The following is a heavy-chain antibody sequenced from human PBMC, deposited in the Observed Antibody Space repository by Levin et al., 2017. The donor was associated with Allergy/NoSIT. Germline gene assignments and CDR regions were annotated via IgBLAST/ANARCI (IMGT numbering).Heavy chain of an antibody. Sequence: GESLKISCAASGFTFSSYWMSWVRQAPGKGLEWVANIKEDGSEKNYVDSVKGRFIISRDNAKNSVYLQMNTLRAEDTAVYYCAIVKHWGQGTLVTVSS. D-gene: IGHD3-16*02. CDR2: IKEDGSEK. CDR3: AIVKH. CDR1: GFTFSSYW. J-gene: IGHJ4*02. V-gene: IGHV3-7*01.